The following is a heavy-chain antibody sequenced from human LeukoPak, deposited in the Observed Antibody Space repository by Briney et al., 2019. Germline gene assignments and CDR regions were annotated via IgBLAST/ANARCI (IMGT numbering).Heavy chain of an antibody. Sequence: PGGSLRLSCLATGFALSTYAMHWVRQAPGKGLEHVSTISTDGRNTYYADSVKGRFTISRDTSKNTLYLQMSSLRGDDTAVCYCLKGSQGPIWQQLVPDPWGQGTQVTVSS. CDR1: GFALSTYA. CDR3: LKGSQGPIWQQLVPDP. V-gene: IGHV3-64D*06. CDR2: ISTDGRNT. D-gene: IGHD6-13*01. J-gene: IGHJ5*02.